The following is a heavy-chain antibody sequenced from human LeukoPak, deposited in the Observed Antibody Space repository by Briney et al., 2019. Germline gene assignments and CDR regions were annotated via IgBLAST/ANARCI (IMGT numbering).Heavy chain of an antibody. D-gene: IGHD3-3*01. CDR1: GCTFNSFA. Sequence: SVKVSCKASGCTFNSFALSWVRQAPGQRLEWVGGMIPIYPTTDYAQRFQGRVTISADESKGTVSNLRSEDTAVYYCARASFPFLEWTTSIPFDVWGQGTVVIVSS. CDR3: ARASFPFLEWTTSIPFDV. J-gene: IGHJ3*01. V-gene: IGHV1-69*13. CDR2: MIPIYPTT.